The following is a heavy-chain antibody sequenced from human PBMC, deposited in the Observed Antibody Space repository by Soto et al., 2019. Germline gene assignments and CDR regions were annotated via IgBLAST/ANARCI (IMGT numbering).Heavy chain of an antibody. D-gene: IGHD3-22*01. CDR1: GGSFSGYY. V-gene: IGHV4-34*01. CDR3: TRKDDDSSGYYWFDP. Sequence: SETLSLTCEVFGGSFSGYYWSWIRQPPGKGLEWIGEINHSGSTNYNPSLKSRVTMSVDTSKIQFSLMLSSVTAADTAVYYCTRKDDDSSGYYWFDPWGQGTLVTVSS. CDR2: INHSGST. J-gene: IGHJ5*02.